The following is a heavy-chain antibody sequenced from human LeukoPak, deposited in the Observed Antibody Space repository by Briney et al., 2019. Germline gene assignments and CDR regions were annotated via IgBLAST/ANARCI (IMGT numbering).Heavy chain of an antibody. CDR1: GYTFTSYG. J-gene: IGHJ4*02. CDR2: IIPIFGTA. Sequence: GASVKVSCKASGYTFTSYGISWVRQAPGQGLEWMGRIIPIFGTANYAQKFQGRVTITTDESTSTAYMELSSLRSEDTAVYYCANHYYDSSGYQPIFDYWGQGTLVTVSS. V-gene: IGHV1-69*05. D-gene: IGHD3-22*01. CDR3: ANHYYDSSGYQPIFDY.